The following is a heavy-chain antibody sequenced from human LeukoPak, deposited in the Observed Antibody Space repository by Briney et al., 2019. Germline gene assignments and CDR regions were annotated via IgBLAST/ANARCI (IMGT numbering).Heavy chain of an antibody. D-gene: IGHD6-13*01. J-gene: IGHJ1*01. CDR3: AIAAAGTKVDFHH. CDR2: ISSDGSST. V-gene: IGHV3-74*01. Sequence: PGGSLRLSCAASGFTFSTYNMNWVRQTPGKGLEWVSRISSDGSSTAYADSVKGRFTISRDNAKNNLYLQMNGLRAEDTAVYYCAIAAAGTKVDFHHWGQGTLVTVSS. CDR1: GFTFSTYN.